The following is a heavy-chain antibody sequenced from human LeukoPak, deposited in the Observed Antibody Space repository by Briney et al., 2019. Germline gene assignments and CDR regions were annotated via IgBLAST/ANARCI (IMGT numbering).Heavy chain of an antibody. CDR1: GFTFSSYA. D-gene: IGHD2-21*01. Sequence: GGSLRLSCAASGFTFSSYAMTWVRQAPGKGLEWVSTISGGGGSGGTTYYADSVKGRFTISRDNAKNTLYLQMSSLRAEDTAVYYCARGASSAFDIWGQGTMVTVSS. CDR2: ISGGGGSGGTT. J-gene: IGHJ3*02. V-gene: IGHV3-23*01. CDR3: ARGASSAFDI.